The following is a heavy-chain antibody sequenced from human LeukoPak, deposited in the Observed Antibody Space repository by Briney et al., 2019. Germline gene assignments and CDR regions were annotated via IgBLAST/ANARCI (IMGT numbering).Heavy chain of an antibody. CDR2: IYTSGST. D-gene: IGHD3-22*01. Sequence: SETLSLTCTVSGGSISSYYWSWIRQPPGKGLEWIGYIYTSGSTNYNPSLKSRVTISVDTSKNQFSLKLSSVTAADTAVYHCARQEYYYDSSGYYHAWFDPWGQGTLVTVSS. V-gene: IGHV4-4*09. CDR3: ARQEYYYDSSGYYHAWFDP. CDR1: GGSISSYY. J-gene: IGHJ5*02.